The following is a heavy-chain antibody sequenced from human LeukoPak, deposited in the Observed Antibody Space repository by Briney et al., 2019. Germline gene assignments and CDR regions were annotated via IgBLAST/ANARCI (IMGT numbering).Heavy chain of an antibody. CDR3: VREGNQVLTKNFDL. D-gene: IGHD4-23*01. V-gene: IGHV1-2*02. CDR2: IYPDSGDT. J-gene: IGHJ4*02. Sequence: ASVKVSCKASGYPFTGYHVQWVRQAPGQGLEWLGRIYPDSGDTIYAQKFQGRVTMTTDTSISTAYMVLSSLTSDDTANYYCVREGNQVLTKNFDLWGQGALVTVSS. CDR1: GYPFTGYH.